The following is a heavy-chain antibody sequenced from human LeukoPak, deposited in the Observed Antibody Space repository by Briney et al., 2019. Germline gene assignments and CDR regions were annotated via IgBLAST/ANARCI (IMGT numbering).Heavy chain of an antibody. D-gene: IGHD6-6*01. CDR3: AREVIAAHNWFDP. Sequence: PSQTLSLTCSVSGGSISSGSYYWSWIRQPAGKGLEWIGRSYTSESTNYNPSLKSRVAISVDTSKNQFSLKLNSVTAADTAVYYCAREVIAAHNWFDPWGQGTLVTVSS. V-gene: IGHV4-61*02. CDR1: GGSISSGSYY. J-gene: IGHJ5*02. CDR2: SYTSEST.